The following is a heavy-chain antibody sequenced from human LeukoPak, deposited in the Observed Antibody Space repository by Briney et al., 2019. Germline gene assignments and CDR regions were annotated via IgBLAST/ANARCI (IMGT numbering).Heavy chain of an antibody. Sequence: SETLSLTCTVSGGSISSYYWSWIRQPPGKGLEWIGYIYYSGSTNYNPSLKSRVTISVDTSKNQFSLKLSSVTAADTAVYYCARQRARANWGSFDYWGQGTLVTVSS. CDR2: IYYSGST. D-gene: IGHD7-27*01. CDR3: ARQRARANWGSFDY. J-gene: IGHJ4*02. CDR1: GGSISSYY. V-gene: IGHV4-59*08.